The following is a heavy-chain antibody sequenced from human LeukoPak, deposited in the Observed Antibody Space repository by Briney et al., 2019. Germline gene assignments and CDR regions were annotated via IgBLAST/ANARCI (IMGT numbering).Heavy chain of an antibody. Sequence: VQSLKISCKGSGYSFTTYWIAWVRQMPGRGLEWMGIISPDDSDIRYSPSFQGHVTISADKSISTAYLQWSSLQASDTAMYYCARHEGGGSYYSYWGQGTLVTVSS. D-gene: IGHD1-26*01. J-gene: IGHJ4*02. CDR1: GYSFTTYW. V-gene: IGHV5-51*01. CDR2: ISPDDSDI. CDR3: ARHEGGGSYYSY.